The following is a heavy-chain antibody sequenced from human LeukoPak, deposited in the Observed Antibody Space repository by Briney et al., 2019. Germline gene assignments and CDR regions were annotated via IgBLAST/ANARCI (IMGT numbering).Heavy chain of an antibody. CDR3: ARDYSSGWYGQY. CDR2: IKVDGRDK. J-gene: IGHJ4*02. CDR1: GFTFSTYR. D-gene: IGHD6-19*01. V-gene: IGHV3-7*01. Sequence: GGSLRLSCAASGFTFSTYRMSWVRQAPGKGPEWVANIKVDGRDKYYVDSVKGRFTISRDNAKNSLYLQMNRLRAEDSAVYYCARDYSSGWYGQYWGQGTLVTVSS.